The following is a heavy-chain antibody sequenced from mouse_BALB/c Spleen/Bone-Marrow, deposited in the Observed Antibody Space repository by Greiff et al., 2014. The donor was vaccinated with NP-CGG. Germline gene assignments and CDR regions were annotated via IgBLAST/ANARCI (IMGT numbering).Heavy chain of an antibody. D-gene: IGHD1-1*01. J-gene: IGHJ2*01. CDR2: INPGSGGS. CDR1: GYAFTNYL. CDR3: ARSTSVKDYFDY. V-gene: IGHV1-54*01. Sequence: VQLVESGVELVRPGTSVKVSCKASGYAFTNYLIEWVKQRPGQGLEWIGVINPGSGGSNNNEKFKGKATLTADKSSSTAYMQLSSLTSDDSAVYFCARSTSVKDYFDYWGQGTTLTVSS.